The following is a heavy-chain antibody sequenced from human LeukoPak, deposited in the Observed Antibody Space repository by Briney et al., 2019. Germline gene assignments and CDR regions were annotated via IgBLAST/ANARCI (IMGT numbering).Heavy chain of an antibody. D-gene: IGHD2-15*01. J-gene: IGHJ5*02. Sequence: PGGSLRLSCAASGLTFSSYEMNWVRQAPGKGLEWVSYISSSGSTIYYADPVKGRFTISRDNAKNSLYLQMNSLRAEDTAVYYCARLVVVAATQSWGQGTLVTVSS. CDR2: ISSSGSTI. CDR3: ARLVVVAATQS. CDR1: GLTFSSYE. V-gene: IGHV3-48*03.